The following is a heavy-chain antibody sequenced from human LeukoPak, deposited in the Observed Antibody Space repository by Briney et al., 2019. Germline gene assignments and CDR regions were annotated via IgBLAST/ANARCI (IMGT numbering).Heavy chain of an antibody. D-gene: IGHD3-10*01. CDR2: IYYSGST. CDR1: GGSISSHY. Sequence: SETLSLTCTVSGGSISSHYWSWIRQPPGKGLEWIGYIYYSGSTNYNPSLKSRVTISVDTSKNQFSLKLSSVTAADTAVYYCARDSGSGSYYNAARYGMDVWGQGTTVTVSS. V-gene: IGHV4-59*11. J-gene: IGHJ6*02. CDR3: ARDSGSGSYYNAARYGMDV.